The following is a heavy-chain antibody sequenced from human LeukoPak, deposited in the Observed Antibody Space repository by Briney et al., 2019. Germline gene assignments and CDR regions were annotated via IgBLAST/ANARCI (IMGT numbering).Heavy chain of an antibody. J-gene: IGHJ6*02. CDR1: GYTFTTYY. Sequence: GASVKVSCKAAGYTFTTYYMHWVRQAPGQGLEWMGGIILIFGTANYAQKFQGRVTINADESTSTAYMELSSLRSEDTAVYYCARVGVAGTFYYYYGMDVWGQGTTVTVSS. D-gene: IGHD6-19*01. CDR3: ARVGVAGTFYYYYGMDV. CDR2: IILIFGTA. V-gene: IGHV1-69*13.